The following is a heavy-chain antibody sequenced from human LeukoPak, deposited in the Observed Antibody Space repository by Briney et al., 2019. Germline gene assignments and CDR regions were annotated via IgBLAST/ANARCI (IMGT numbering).Heavy chain of an antibody. CDR3: VRQLVS. D-gene: IGHD3-10*01. CDR1: AFTFSTYA. V-gene: IGHV3-30*04. J-gene: IGHJ5*02. Sequence: GGSLRLSCAASAFTFSTYAMHWVRQAPGKGLEWVAVISYDGSNKYYADSVEGRFTISRDNSKNMLYLQMNSLGAEDTAVYYCVRQLVSWGRGTLVTVSS. CDR2: ISYDGSNK.